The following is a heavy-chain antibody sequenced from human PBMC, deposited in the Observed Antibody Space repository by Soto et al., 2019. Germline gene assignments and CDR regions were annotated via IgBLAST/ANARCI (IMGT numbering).Heavy chain of an antibody. Sequence: PSETLSLTCAVYGGSFSGYYWSWIRQPPGKGLEWIGEINHSGSTNYNPSLKSRVTISVDTSKNQFSLKLSSVTAADTAVYYCARVMVRGVIITSGPYYYGMDVWGQGTTVTVSS. CDR3: ARVMVRGVIITSGPYYYGMDV. V-gene: IGHV4-34*01. CDR1: GGSFSGYY. D-gene: IGHD3-10*01. CDR2: INHSGST. J-gene: IGHJ6*02.